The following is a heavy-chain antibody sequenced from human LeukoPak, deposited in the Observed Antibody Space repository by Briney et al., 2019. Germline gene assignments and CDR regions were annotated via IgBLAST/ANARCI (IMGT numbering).Heavy chain of an antibody. J-gene: IGHJ4*02. D-gene: IGHD3-10*01. CDR3: AKDLPGRNYGSGNFVNF. V-gene: IGHV3-23*01. CDR2: IYSGGST. CDR1: GFTFSDSW. Sequence: GGSLRLSCAASGFTFSDSWMSWVRQAPGKGLEWVSIIYSGGSTYYADSVKGRFTISRDNSKNTLYVQMNSLRAEDTAVYYCAKDLPGRNYGSGNFVNFWGQGTLVTVSS.